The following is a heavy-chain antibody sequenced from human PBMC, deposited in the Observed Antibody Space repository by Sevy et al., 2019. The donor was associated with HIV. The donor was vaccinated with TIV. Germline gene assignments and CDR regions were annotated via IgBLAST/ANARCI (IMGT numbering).Heavy chain of an antibody. CDR3: ARDVGDSSGWLFDY. CDR2: ISYDGSNK. V-gene: IGHV3-30-3*01. D-gene: IGHD6-19*01. Sequence: GGSLRLSCAASGFTFSSYAMHWVRQAPGKGLEWVAVISYDGSNKYYADSVKGRFTISRHNSKNTLYLQMNSLRAEDTAVDYCARDVGDSSGWLFDYWGQGTLVTVSS. J-gene: IGHJ4*02. CDR1: GFTFSSYA.